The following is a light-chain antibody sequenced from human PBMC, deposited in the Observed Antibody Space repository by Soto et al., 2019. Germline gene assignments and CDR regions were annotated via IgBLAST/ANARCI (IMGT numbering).Light chain of an antibody. Sequence: QSVLTQPASVSGSPGQSITISCTGTSSDVGAYNYVSWYQQHPGKAPQLMIYDVSNRPSGVSDRFSGSKSGNTASLTISGLQAEDEADYYCSSYTTSGTLYVSGTGTKVTVL. CDR3: SSYTTSGTLYV. CDR1: SSDVGAYNY. V-gene: IGLV2-14*01. J-gene: IGLJ1*01. CDR2: DVS.